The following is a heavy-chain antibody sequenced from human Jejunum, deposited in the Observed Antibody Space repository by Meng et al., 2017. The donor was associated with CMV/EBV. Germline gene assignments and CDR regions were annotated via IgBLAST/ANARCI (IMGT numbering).Heavy chain of an antibody. CDR3: ARGDYYDTNTYPTKYYYYYGMDV. J-gene: IGHJ6*02. Sequence: NWVRQDPGQGLEWMGGIIPRIGTTHYAQKFQGRVTITTDEPTSTAYMELSSLRSEDTALYYCARGDYYDTNTYPTKYYYYYGMDVWGQGTTVTVSS. CDR2: IIPRIGTT. V-gene: IGHV1-69*05. D-gene: IGHD3-22*01.